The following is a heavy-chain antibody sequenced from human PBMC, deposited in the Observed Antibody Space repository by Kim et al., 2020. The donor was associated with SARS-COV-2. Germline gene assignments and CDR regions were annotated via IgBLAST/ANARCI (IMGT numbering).Heavy chain of an antibody. V-gene: IGHV4-61*01. D-gene: IGHD3-10*01. J-gene: IGHJ5*02. CDR2: IYYSGST. CDR3: ASLPRGSGRVYWFDP. CDR1: GGSVSSGSYY. Sequence: SETLSLTCTVSGGSVSSGSYYWSWIRQPPGKGLEWIGYIYYSGSTNYNPSLKSRVTISVDTSKNQFSLKLSPVTAADTAVYYCASLPRGSGRVYWFDPWGQGTLVTVSS.